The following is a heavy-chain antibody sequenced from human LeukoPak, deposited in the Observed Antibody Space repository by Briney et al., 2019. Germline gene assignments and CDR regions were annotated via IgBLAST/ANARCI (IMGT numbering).Heavy chain of an antibody. CDR3: ARGGGGYLTNNWFDP. CDR1: GGSFSGYY. V-gene: IGHV4-34*01. D-gene: IGHD1-1*01. CDR2: INHSGST. Sequence: SETLSLTCAVYGGSFSGYYWSWIRQPPGKGLEWIGEINHSGSTNYNPSLKSRVTISVDTSKNQFSLKLSSVTAADTAAYYCARGGGGYLTNNWFDPWGQGTLVTVSS. J-gene: IGHJ5*02.